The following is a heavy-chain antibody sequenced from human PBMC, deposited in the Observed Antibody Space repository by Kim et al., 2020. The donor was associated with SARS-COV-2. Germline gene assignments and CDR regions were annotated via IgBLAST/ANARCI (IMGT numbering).Heavy chain of an antibody. J-gene: IGHJ4*02. CDR3: AKEGGYGSGSFDY. Sequence: YADSVKGRFTISRDNSKNTLYLQMNSLRAEDTAVYYCAKEGGYGSGSFDYWGQGTLVTVSS. D-gene: IGHD3-10*01. V-gene: IGHV3-23*01.